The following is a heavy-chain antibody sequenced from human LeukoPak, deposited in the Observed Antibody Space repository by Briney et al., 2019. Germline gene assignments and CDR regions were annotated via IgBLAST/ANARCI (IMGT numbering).Heavy chain of an antibody. J-gene: IGHJ5*02. V-gene: IGHV1-8*01. D-gene: IGHD3-10*01. CDR1: GYTFTSYD. Sequence: ASVKVSCKASGYTFTSYDINWVRQATGQGLEWMGWMNPNSGNTGYAQKFPGRVTMTRNTSISTAYMELSSLRSEDTAVYYCARGSRITMVRGVIGPGLYNWFDPWGQGTLVTVSS. CDR3: ARGSRITMVRGVIGPGLYNWFDP. CDR2: MNPNSGNT.